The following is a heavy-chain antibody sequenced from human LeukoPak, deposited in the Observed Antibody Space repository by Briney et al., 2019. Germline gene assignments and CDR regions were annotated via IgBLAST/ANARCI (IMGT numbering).Heavy chain of an antibody. CDR1: RFNISDYW. D-gene: IGHD3-3*01. CDR2: ISSGSTNI. Sequence: GGSLRLPCAASRFNISDYWMSWVRQAPGKGLEWVSSISSGSTNIYYTGLVRGRFTISRDNAKNSLYLQMNSLRAEDTAVYYCARGQTFGVVLDSWGQGTLVTVSS. CDR3: ARGQTFGVVLDS. V-gene: IGHV3-21*01. J-gene: IGHJ4*02.